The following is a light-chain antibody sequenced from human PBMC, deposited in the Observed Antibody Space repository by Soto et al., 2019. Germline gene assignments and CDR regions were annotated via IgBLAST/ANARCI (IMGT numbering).Light chain of an antibody. V-gene: IGKV1-5*01. CDR2: DAS. Sequence: DFQMTQSPSTLSASVGDRVTITCRARQNINNWVAWYQQKPGKAPKFLIYDASTLQRGVPSSFSGSGFGTEFSLTISSLQPDDFGSYYCQHTRTFGQGTKVEIK. CDR1: QNINNW. J-gene: IGKJ1*01. CDR3: QHTRT.